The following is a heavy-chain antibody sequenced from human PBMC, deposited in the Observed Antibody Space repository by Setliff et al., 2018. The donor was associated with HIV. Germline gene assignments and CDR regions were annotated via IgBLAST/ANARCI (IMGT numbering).Heavy chain of an antibody. Sequence: KPSETLSLTCTVSGGSISSGSYLWNWIRQPAGKGLEWIGHIYTSGSTVYNPSPKSRVTILLNRSKNQLSLKLTSVTAADTAVYYCARELGAAVVNDYYYYYMDVWGKGTTVTVSS. CDR3: ARELGAAVVNDYYYYYMDV. CDR1: GGSISSGSYL. D-gene: IGHD2-15*01. V-gene: IGHV4-61*09. CDR2: IYTSGST. J-gene: IGHJ6*03.